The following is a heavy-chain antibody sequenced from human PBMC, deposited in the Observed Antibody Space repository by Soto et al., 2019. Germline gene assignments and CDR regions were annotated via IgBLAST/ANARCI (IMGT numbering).Heavy chain of an antibody. CDR1: GGSISSGGYS. CDR2: IYYSGST. CDR3: AKERVIAAAGVSWFDP. D-gene: IGHD6-13*01. J-gene: IGHJ5*02. Sequence: SETLSLTCAVSGGSISSGGYSWSWIRQPPGKGLEWIGYIYYSGSTNYNPSLKSRFTISRDNSKNTLYLQMNSLRAEDTAVYYCAKERVIAAAGVSWFDPWGQGTLVTVSS. V-gene: IGHV4-61*08.